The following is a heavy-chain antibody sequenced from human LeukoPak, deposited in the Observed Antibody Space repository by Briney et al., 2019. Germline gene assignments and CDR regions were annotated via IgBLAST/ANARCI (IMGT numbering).Heavy chain of an antibody. V-gene: IGHV1-2*02. CDR1: GYTFTGYN. CDR2: INPNSGVT. D-gene: IGHD3-22*01. Sequence: ASVKVSCKASGYTFTGYNMHWVRQAPGQGLEWMGWINPNSGVTNYAQKFQGRVTMTRDTSINTAYMDLSRLRSDDTAVYYCARDTTYYYDSSGLDYWGQGTLVTVSS. J-gene: IGHJ4*02. CDR3: ARDTTYYYDSSGLDY.